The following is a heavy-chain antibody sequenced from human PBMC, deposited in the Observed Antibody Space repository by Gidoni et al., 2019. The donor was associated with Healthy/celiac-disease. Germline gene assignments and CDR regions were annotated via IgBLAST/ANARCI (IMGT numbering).Heavy chain of an antibody. CDR3: ARDSYDSSGYYPDAFDI. CDR1: GFTFSSYG. CDR2: IWYDGSNK. Sequence: QVQLLESGGGVVQPGRSLRLHCAAFGFTFSSYGMHWVRQAPGKGLGWVAVIWYDGSNKYYADSVKGRFTISRDNSKNTLYLQMNSLRAEDTAVYYCARDSYDSSGYYPDAFDIWGQGTMVTVSS. J-gene: IGHJ3*02. D-gene: IGHD3-22*01. V-gene: IGHV3-33*01.